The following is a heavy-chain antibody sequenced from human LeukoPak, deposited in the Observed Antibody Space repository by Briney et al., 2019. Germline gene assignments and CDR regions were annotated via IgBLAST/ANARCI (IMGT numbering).Heavy chain of an antibody. CDR3: ARDRSDSYFDY. CDR1: GFTFRNYG. Sequence: GGSLRLSCAASGFTFRNYGMHWVRQAPGKGLEWVAIIWYDGSNKYYADSVKGRFTISRDISKNTLYLQMNSLRAEDTALYYCARDRSDSYFDYWGQGTLVTVSS. CDR2: IWYDGSNK. J-gene: IGHJ4*02. D-gene: IGHD3-10*01. V-gene: IGHV3-33*01.